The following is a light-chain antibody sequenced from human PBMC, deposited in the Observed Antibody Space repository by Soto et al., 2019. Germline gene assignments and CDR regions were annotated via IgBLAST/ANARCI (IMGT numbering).Light chain of an antibody. CDR2: NNR. J-gene: IGLJ1*01. Sequence: QAVVTQPPSVSGAPGQRVTISCTGSSSNIGAGYDVHWYQQPPGTAPKLLIYNNRNRPSGVPDRFSGTKSGTSASLAITGLQAEDEADYYCQSYDSSLSGYVFGTGTKLTVL. V-gene: IGLV1-40*01. CDR1: SSNIGAGYD. CDR3: QSYDSSLSGYV.